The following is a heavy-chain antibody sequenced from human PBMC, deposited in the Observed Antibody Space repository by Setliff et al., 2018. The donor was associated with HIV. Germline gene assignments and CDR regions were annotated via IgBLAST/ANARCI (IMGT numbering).Heavy chain of an antibody. Sequence: GASVKVSCKTSGYTFISYGINWVRQAPGQGLEWMGWISPETGNTNYAQRLQGRVTMTTDTSTSTAYMELRSLRSDDTAVYYCATDFGTVRGVMDYYYYGMDVWGQGTTVTVSS. J-gene: IGHJ6*02. CDR3: ATDFGTVRGVMDYYYYGMDV. CDR2: ISPETGNT. V-gene: IGHV1-18*01. CDR1: GYTFISYG. D-gene: IGHD3-10*01.